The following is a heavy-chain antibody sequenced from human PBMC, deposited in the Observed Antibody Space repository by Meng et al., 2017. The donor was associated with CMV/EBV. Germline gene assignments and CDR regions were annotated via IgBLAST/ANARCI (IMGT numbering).Heavy chain of an antibody. CDR1: GGSISSSSYY. CDR3: ARAVGGSGWYYFDY. V-gene: IGHV4-39*07. Sequence: SETLSLTYTVSGGSISSSSYYWGWIRQPPGKGLEWIGSIYYSGSTYYNPSLKSRVTISVDTSKNQFSLKLSSVTAADTAVYYCARAVGGSGWYYFDYWGQGTLVTVSS. J-gene: IGHJ4*02. D-gene: IGHD6-19*01. CDR2: IYYSGST.